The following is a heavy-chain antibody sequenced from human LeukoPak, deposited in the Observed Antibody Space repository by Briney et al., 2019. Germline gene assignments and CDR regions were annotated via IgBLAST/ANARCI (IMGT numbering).Heavy chain of an antibody. Sequence: SQTLSLTCTVSGGSISSGGYYWSWIRQHPGKGLEWIGYIYYSGSTYYNPSLKSRVTISVDTSKNQFSLKLSSVTAADTAVYYCASSVVVPPIFDYWGQGTLVTVSS. V-gene: IGHV4-31*03. J-gene: IGHJ4*02. D-gene: IGHD2-21*02. CDR2: IYYSGST. CDR3: ASSVVVPPIFDY. CDR1: GGSISSGGYY.